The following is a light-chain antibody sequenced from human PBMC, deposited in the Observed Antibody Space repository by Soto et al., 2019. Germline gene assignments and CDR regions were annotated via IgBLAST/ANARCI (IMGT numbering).Light chain of an antibody. J-gene: IGKJ1*01. Sequence: EIVLTQSPATLSLXPGERATLSCRASQSVGTYLAWYQQKPGQAPRLLIYAASTRATGIPDRFSGSGSGTEFTLTISSLHSEDFGVYYCQQYDNWWTFGQGTKVDIK. CDR2: AAS. CDR3: QQYDNWWT. CDR1: QSVGTY. V-gene: IGKV3-15*01.